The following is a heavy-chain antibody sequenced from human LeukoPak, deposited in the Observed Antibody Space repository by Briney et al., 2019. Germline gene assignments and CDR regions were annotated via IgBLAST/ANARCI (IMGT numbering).Heavy chain of an antibody. D-gene: IGHD1-26*01. V-gene: IGHV1-46*01. CDR2: INPSGGST. CDR3: AREGVSGSYLGY. J-gene: IGHJ4*02. Sequence: ASVKVSCKASGYSFTSYYIHWVRLAPGQGLEWMGVINPSGGSTRYAQKFQDRVTMTRDMSTSTVYMELSSLRSEDTAVYYCAREGVSGSYLGYWGQGTLVTVSS. CDR1: GYSFTSYY.